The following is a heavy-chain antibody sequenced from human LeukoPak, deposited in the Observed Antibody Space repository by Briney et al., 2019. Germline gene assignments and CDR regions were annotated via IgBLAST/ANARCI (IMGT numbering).Heavy chain of an antibody. CDR3: ARAAYYDSSGYYYLPRHHFDY. CDR1: GGSFSGYY. Sequence: SETLSLTCAVYGGSFSGYYWSWIRQPPGKGLEWIGEINHSGSTNYNPSLKSRVTISVDTSKNQFSLKLSSVTAADTAVYYCARAAYYDSSGYYYLPRHHFDYWGQGTLVTVSS. CDR2: INHSGST. J-gene: IGHJ4*02. D-gene: IGHD3-22*01. V-gene: IGHV4-34*01.